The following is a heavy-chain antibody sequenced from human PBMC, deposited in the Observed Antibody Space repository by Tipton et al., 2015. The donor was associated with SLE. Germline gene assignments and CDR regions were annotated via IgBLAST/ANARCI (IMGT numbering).Heavy chain of an antibody. CDR2: ISDGSST. J-gene: IGHJ4*02. Sequence: SLRLSCAASGFTFSNSWMHWVRQAPGKGLVWVSRISDGSSTTYADSVKGRFTISRDNAKNTLYLQMNSLRAEDTAVYYCTRDRPVSSWGLGYFEYWGQGTLITVSS. V-gene: IGHV3-74*03. D-gene: IGHD6-13*01. CDR3: TRDRPVSSWGLGYFEY. CDR1: GFTFSNSW.